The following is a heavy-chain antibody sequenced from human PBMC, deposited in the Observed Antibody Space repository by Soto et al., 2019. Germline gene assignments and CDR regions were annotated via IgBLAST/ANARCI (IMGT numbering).Heavy chain of an antibody. CDR3: ARVAGMVRGGYYFDY. CDR1: GGSISSGDYY. D-gene: IGHD3-10*01. J-gene: IGHJ4*01. V-gene: IGHV4-30-4*01. Sequence: QVQLQESGPGLVKPSQTLSLTCTVSGGSISSGDYYWSWIRQPPGKGLEWIGYIYYSGSTYYNPSLKSRVTISVDTSKNQFSLKLSSVTAADTAVYYCARVAGMVRGGYYFDYWGHGTLVTVSS. CDR2: IYYSGST.